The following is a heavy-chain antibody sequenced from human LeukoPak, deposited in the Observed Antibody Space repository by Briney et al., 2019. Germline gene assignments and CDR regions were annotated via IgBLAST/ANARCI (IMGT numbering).Heavy chain of an antibody. J-gene: IGHJ4*02. V-gene: IGHV1-46*01. D-gene: IGHD3-10*01. Sequence: ASVKVSCKASGYTLTSYYMHWVRQAPGQGLEWMGIINPSGGSTSCAQKFQGRVTMTRDTSTSTVYMELSSLRSEDTAVYYCARAYGSGSYTLLFFDYWGQGTLVTVSS. CDR3: ARAYGSGSYTLLFFDY. CDR2: INPSGGST. CDR1: GYTLTSYY.